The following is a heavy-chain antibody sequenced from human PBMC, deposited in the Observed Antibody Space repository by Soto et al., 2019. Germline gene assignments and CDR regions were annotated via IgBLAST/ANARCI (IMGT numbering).Heavy chain of an antibody. D-gene: IGHD3-3*01. Sequence: QLHLVQSGAVVKKPGASVTVSCSASGYPVTAYYMHWVRQAPGRGLEWMGGINPATGAAKYTQTFQGRANVPGEASPCTVFKDLSGLASAVTAGFCVAGGGGVGVAGSAAFDMWGQGTLVTVSS. CDR1: GYPVTAYY. J-gene: IGHJ3*02. CDR3: AGGGGVGVAGSAAFDM. V-gene: IGHV1-2*02. CDR2: INPATGAA.